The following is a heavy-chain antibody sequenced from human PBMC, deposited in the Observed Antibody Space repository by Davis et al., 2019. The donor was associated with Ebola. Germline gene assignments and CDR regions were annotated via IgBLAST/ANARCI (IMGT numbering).Heavy chain of an antibody. CDR3: AKAYSSGWYLWTHFDY. Sequence: PGGSLRLSCAASGFTFSSYAMSWVRQAPGKGLEWVSTISGSGGSTYNADSVKGRFTISRDNSKNTLYLQMNSLRAEDTAVYYCAKAYSSGWYLWTHFDYWGQGTLVTVSS. V-gene: IGHV3-23*01. CDR2: ISGSGGST. D-gene: IGHD6-19*01. CDR1: GFTFSSYA. J-gene: IGHJ4*02.